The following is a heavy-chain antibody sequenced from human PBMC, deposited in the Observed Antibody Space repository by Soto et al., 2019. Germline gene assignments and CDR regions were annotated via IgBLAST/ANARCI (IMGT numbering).Heavy chain of an antibody. CDR1: GFTFSDYW. J-gene: IGHJ4*02. D-gene: IGHD6-19*01. V-gene: IGHV3-7*05. CDR3: ARCVGAVPGSN. CDR2: IRGDGSEN. Sequence: VQLVESGGGLVQPGGSLRLSCAASGFTFSDYWMSWVRQAPGKGPEWVANIRGDGSENYYADSVKGRFTISRDNAKSTLLLQMNSLRAEDTAVYYCARCVGAVPGSNWGQGTRVTVSP.